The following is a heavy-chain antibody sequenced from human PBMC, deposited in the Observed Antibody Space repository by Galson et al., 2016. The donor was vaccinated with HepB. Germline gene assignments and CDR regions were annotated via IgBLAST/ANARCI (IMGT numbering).Heavy chain of an antibody. J-gene: IGHJ4*02. Sequence: SLRLSCAVSGFTFTDAWMNWVRQAPGKRLGWVGRIKTKAERETTDYAAPVGGRFTISRDESKNTLYLQMNSLKTEDTGIYYCTKGYTSASHVGVWGQGTLLTVSS. D-gene: IGHD6-6*01. CDR1: GFTFTDAW. V-gene: IGHV3-15*07. CDR2: IKTKAERETT. CDR3: TKGYTSASHVGV.